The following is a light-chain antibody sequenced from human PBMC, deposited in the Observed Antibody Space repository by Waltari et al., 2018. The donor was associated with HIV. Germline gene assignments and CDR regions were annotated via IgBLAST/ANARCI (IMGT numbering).Light chain of an antibody. J-gene: IGKJ2*01. CDR1: QSVNSQ. CDR3: QQYDNWPYT. V-gene: IGKV3-15*01. CDR2: GAA. Sequence: EVVLTQSPAIMPVSPGERVTLTCRASQSVNSQLAWYQQKVGPDPRLRIHGAASRASGIPARFSGSRSRTDFSRTISSLKSEDFAIYYCQQYDNWPYTFGQGTKLDI.